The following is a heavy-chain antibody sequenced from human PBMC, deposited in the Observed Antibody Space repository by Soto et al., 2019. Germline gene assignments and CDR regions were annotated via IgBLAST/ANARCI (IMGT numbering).Heavy chain of an antibody. Sequence: EVQLVESGGGLVQPGRSLRLSCAASGFTFDNYAIHWVRQAPGKGLEWGSGISWSSGSLGYADSVKGRFTISRDNAKTSLEPHMNSLRAEDTALYYCAKGVAGWYYFEYWGQGTLVTVSS. D-gene: IGHD3-3*01. CDR1: GFTFDNYA. V-gene: IGHV3-9*01. J-gene: IGHJ4*02. CDR3: AKGVAGWYYFEY. CDR2: ISWSSGSL.